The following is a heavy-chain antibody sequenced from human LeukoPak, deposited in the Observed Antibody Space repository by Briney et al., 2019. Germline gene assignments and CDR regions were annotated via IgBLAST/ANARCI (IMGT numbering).Heavy chain of an antibody. CDR1: GDSIRSYY. J-gene: IGHJ5*02. Sequence: SETLSLTCIVSGDSIRSYYWSWIRQPPGKGLEWIGDIYHSGSTNFNPSLKSRVTISVDSSKNQFSLKLSSVTAADTAVYYCARAEVGRWFDPWGQGTLVTVSS. V-gene: IGHV4-59*01. D-gene: IGHD1-26*01. CDR3: ARAEVGRWFDP. CDR2: IYHSGST.